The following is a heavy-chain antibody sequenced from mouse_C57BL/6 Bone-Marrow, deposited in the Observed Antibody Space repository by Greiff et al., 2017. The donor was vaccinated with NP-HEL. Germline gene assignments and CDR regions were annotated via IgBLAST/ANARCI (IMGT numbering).Heavy chain of an antibody. CDR3: ARGGIYYYGSSYFDY. CDR2: ISDGGSYT. D-gene: IGHD1-1*01. V-gene: IGHV5-4*03. CDR1: GFTFSSYA. Sequence: DVMLVESGGGLVKPGGSLKLSCAASGFTFSSYAMSWVRQTPEKRLEWVATISDGGSYTYYPDNVKGRFTISRDNAKNNLYLQMMHLNSKDTAMYYCARGGIYYYGSSYFDYWGQGTTLTVSS. J-gene: IGHJ2*01.